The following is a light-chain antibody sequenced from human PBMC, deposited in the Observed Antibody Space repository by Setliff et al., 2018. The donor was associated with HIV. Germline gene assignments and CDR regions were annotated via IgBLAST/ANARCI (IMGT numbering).Light chain of an antibody. CDR2: EVN. Sequence: QSALAQPASVSGSPGQSITISCTGTSSDVGSYDLVSWYQQHPGKAPKVMIYEVNKRPSGVSNRFSGSKSGNTASLTISGLQAEDEADYYCCSYAGSTTLVFGGGTKSPS. J-gene: IGLJ3*02. V-gene: IGLV2-23*02. CDR3: CSYAGSTTLV. CDR1: SSDVGSYDL.